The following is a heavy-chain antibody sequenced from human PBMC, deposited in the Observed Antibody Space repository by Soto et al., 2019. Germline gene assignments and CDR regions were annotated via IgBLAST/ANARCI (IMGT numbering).Heavy chain of an antibody. Sequence: QVQLVESGGGVVQPGRSLRLSCAASGFTFSSYGMHWVRQAPGKGLEWVAVISYDGSNKYYADSVKGRFTISRDNSKKTLYLQMNSLRAEDTAVYYCAKAMVRGVTDAFDIWGQGTMVTVSS. CDR1: GFTFSSYG. D-gene: IGHD3-10*01. CDR3: AKAMVRGVTDAFDI. V-gene: IGHV3-30*18. CDR2: ISYDGSNK. J-gene: IGHJ3*02.